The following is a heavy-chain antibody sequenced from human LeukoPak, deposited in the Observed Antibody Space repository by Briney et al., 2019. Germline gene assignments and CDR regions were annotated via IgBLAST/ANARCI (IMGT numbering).Heavy chain of an antibody. CDR2: INTSGST. D-gene: IGHD2-2*01. Sequence: SETLSLTCTVSGGSISSYYWSWIRQPAGKRLEWIGRINTSGSTNYKPSLKSRVTMSVDTSKNQFSLKLSSVTAADTAVYYRARDEPAGLWGQGTLVTVSS. V-gene: IGHV4-4*07. J-gene: IGHJ4*02. CDR1: GGSISSYY. CDR3: ARDEPAGL.